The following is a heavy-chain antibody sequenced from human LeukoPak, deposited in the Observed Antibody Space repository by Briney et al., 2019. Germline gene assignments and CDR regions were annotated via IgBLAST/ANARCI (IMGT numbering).Heavy chain of an antibody. J-gene: IGHJ4*02. CDR1: GLTFSDAW. CDR3: TSMATIFTVDY. D-gene: IGHD5-12*01. CDR2: IRNDRIT. V-gene: IGHV3-15*01. Sequence: GGSLRLSCVLSGLTFSDAWMSWVRQAPGKGLEWVGRIRNDRITDYAAPVPGRFTISRDNSKNTFYLQMTSLRTEDTGMYFCTSMATIFTVDYWGQGTLVTVSS.